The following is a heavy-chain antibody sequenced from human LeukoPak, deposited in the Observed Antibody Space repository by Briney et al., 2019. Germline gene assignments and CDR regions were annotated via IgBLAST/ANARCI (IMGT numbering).Heavy chain of an antibody. V-gene: IGHV1-3*01. CDR1: GYTFTDYG. Sequence: GASVKVSCKVSGYTFTDYGMHWVGQAPGQALEWMGWINAGNGNTKYSEKFQGRVTIIRDTSASTVYMELSSLRSEDTAVYYCARVYDYGSAHGMDVRGQGTTVTVSS. CDR2: INAGNGNT. J-gene: IGHJ6*02. D-gene: IGHD3-10*01. CDR3: ARVYDYGSAHGMDV.